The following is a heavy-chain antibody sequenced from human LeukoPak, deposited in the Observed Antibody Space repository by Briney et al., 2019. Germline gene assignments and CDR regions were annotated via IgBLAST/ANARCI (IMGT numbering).Heavy chain of an antibody. CDR2: MSGSGGGT. Sequence: GGSLRLSCAASGFTFSAYAMTWVRQAPGKGLEWVSAMSGSGGGTYYADAVTGRFTISRDNSKNTLYLQMNSLRAEDTALYYCAKEGSSGYYLNYWGQGTLVTVSS. CDR1: GFTFSAYA. J-gene: IGHJ4*02. D-gene: IGHD3-22*01. V-gene: IGHV3-23*01. CDR3: AKEGSSGYYLNY.